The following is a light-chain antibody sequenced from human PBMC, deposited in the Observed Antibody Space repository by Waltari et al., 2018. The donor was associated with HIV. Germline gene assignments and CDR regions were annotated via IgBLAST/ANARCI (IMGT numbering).Light chain of an antibody. Sequence: DIQMTQSPPSLSASVGDTVTITCRASQGISSWLAWYQQKPGKAPKPLIYAASSLQTGVPSRFSGSGTGTHFTLTISSLHPEDFATYYCQHYDTFPYTFGQGTRLEIK. CDR3: QHYDTFPYT. J-gene: IGKJ2*01. CDR2: AAS. V-gene: IGKV1D-16*01. CDR1: QGISSW.